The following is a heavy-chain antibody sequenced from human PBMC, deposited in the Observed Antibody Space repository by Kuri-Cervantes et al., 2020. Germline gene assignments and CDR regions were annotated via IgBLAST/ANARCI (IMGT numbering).Heavy chain of an antibody. J-gene: IGHJ3*01. V-gene: IGHV3-66*02. CDR1: GFTFSNAW. CDR2: IYSGGST. Sequence: LSLTCAASGFTFSNAWMSWVRQAPGKGLEWVSVIYSGGSTYYADSVKGRFTISRDNSKNTLYLQMNSLRAEDTAVYYCARAKPYDAFDVWGQGTMVTVSS. CDR3: ARAKPYDAFDV.